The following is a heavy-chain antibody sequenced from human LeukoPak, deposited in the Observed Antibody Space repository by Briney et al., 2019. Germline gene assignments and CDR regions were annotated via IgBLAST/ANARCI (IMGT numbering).Heavy chain of an antibody. D-gene: IGHD3-10*01. CDR3: AKYTSGTSYRGLDQ. J-gene: IGHJ4*02. Sequence: PGGSLRLSCGASGLTLSSYGMSWVRQAPGKGLEWVSTIIGSAVNTYYADSVKGRFTISRDDSKNTVYLQMNSLRAEGAAVYSCAKYTSGTSYRGLDQWGQGTLVTVSS. CDR1: GLTLSSYG. V-gene: IGHV3-23*01. CDR2: IIGSAVNT.